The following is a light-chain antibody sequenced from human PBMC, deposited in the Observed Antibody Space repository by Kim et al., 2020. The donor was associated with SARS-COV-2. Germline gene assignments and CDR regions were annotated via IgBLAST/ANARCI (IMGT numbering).Light chain of an antibody. V-gene: IGKV1-39*01. J-gene: IGKJ4*01. CDR1: QSISTY. Sequence: DIQMTQSPSSLSASVGDRVIITCRASQSISTYLNWYQQKGGKAPKLLIYGASSLHSGVPSRFSGSGSGTDFTLTISSLQPEDFATYYCQQSYSILPLTFGGGTKVDIK. CDR2: GAS. CDR3: QQSYSILPLT.